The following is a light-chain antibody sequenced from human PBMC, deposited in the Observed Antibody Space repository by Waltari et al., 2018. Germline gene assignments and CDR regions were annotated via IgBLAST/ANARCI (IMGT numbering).Light chain of an antibody. Sequence: QSALTQPASVSGSPGQSITISCTGTSSDVGGYNYVSWYQHHPGKAPKFLIYEVSNRPSGVSNRFSGSRSGSTASLTVSGLQAEDEADYYCSSYRSGTSVIFGGGTKVTVL. J-gene: IGLJ2*01. V-gene: IGLV2-14*01. CDR2: EVS. CDR1: SSDVGGYNY. CDR3: SSYRSGTSVI.